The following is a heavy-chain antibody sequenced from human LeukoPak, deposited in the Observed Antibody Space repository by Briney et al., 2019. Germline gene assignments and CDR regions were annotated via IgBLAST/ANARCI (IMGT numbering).Heavy chain of an antibody. CDR2: ISSSSYI. J-gene: IGHJ4*02. V-gene: IGHV3-21*01. Sequence: GGSLRLSCAASGFTFSSYSMNWVRQAPGKGLEWVSSISSSSYIYYADSVKGRFTISRDNAKNSLYLQMNSLRAEDTAVYYCARAYYGSGSYYSYFDYWGQGTLVTVSS. CDR3: ARAYYGSGSYYSYFDY. CDR1: GFTFSSYS. D-gene: IGHD3-10*01.